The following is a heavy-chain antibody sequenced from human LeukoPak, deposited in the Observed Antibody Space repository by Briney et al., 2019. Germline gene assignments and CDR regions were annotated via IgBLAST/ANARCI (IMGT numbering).Heavy chain of an antibody. Sequence: GGSLRLSCGASGFTFSSYSMNWVRQAPGKGLEWVSSISSSSSYIYYADSVKGRFTISRDNAKNSLYLQMNSLRAEDTAVYYCARGYGDYLPPDAFDIWGQGTMVTVSS. V-gene: IGHV3-21*01. J-gene: IGHJ3*02. CDR1: GFTFSSYS. CDR3: ARGYGDYLPPDAFDI. D-gene: IGHD4-17*01. CDR2: ISSSSSYI.